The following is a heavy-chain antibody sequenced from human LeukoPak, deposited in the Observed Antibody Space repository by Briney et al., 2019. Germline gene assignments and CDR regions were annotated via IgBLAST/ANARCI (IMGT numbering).Heavy chain of an antibody. CDR1: GGSISSDY. CDR3: ARLSGYSSGHYYSDY. D-gene: IGHD3-22*01. Sequence: SETLSLTCTVSGGSISSDYWSWIRQPPGKGLEWIGYIYYRGSTNYNPSLKSRVTISVDTSKNQFSLKLSSVTAADTAVYYCARLSGYSSGHYYSDYWGQGTLVTVSS. CDR2: IYYRGST. J-gene: IGHJ4*02. V-gene: IGHV4-59*01.